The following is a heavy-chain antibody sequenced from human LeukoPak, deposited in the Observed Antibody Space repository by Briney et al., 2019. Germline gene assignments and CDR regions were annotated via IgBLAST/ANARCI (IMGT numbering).Heavy chain of an antibody. Sequence: GGSLRRSRAAPGFTPSSYTMNWVRQAPGKGLEWVSSITSSSSDIYYADSVKGRFTISRDNAKKSLNLQMNRLRADNTAVYYCARYGDILSGYYKYFFDYWGQGTLVTVSS. V-gene: IGHV3-21*01. J-gene: IGHJ4*02. CDR2: ITSSSSDI. CDR1: GFTPSSYT. CDR3: ARYGDILSGYYKYFFDY. D-gene: IGHD3-9*01.